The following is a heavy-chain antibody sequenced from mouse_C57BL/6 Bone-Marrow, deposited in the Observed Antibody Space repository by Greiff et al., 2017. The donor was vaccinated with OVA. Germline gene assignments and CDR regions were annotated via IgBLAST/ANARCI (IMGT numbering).Heavy chain of an antibody. CDR1: GFTFSSYG. CDR3: AHGSSYWYFDV. D-gene: IGHD1-1*01. Sequence: EVKLVESGGDLVKPGGSLKLSCAASGFTFSSYGMSWVRQTPDKRLEWIATISSGGSYTYYPDSVKGRFTISRDNAKHTLYLQMSSLKSEDTAMYYCAHGSSYWYFDVWGTGTTVTVSS. CDR2: ISSGGSYT. V-gene: IGHV5-6*01. J-gene: IGHJ1*03.